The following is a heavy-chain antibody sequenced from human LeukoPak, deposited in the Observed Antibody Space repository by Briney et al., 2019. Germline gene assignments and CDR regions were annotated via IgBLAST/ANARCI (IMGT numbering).Heavy chain of an antibody. CDR2: VSADGRTV. CDR3: ARDTYTSGWYELDY. Sequence: GGSLRLSCAASGFTFAIHAMHWVRQAPGRGLECVAVVSADGRTVYYADSVKDRFTISRDNSKNTLFLQMNSLRPDDTAVYYCARDTYTSGWYELDYWGQGTLVTVSS. V-gene: IGHV3-30-3*01. J-gene: IGHJ4*02. D-gene: IGHD6-19*01. CDR1: GFTFAIHA.